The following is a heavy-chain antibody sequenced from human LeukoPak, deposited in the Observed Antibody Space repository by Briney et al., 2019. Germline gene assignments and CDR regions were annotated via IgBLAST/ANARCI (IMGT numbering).Heavy chain of an antibody. CDR1: GGSISSYY. CDR2: INHSGST. J-gene: IGHJ6*02. Sequence: SETLSLTCTVSGGSISSYYWSWIRQPPGKGLEWIGEINHSGSTNYNPSLKSRVTISVDTSKNQFSLKLSSVTAADTAVYYCARGRGYSGYDHYYYGMDVWGQGTTVTVSS. CDR3: ARGRGYSGYDHYYYGMDV. V-gene: IGHV4-34*01. D-gene: IGHD5-12*01.